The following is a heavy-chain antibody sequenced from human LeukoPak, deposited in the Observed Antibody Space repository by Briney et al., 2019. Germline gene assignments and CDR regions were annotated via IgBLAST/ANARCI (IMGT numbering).Heavy chain of an antibody. CDR1: GGSFSGFY. D-gene: IGHD3-10*01. CDR2: INHSGST. CDR3: ARLYYGSGSYGNADYYNYGMDA. Sequence: SETLSLTCAVYGGSFSGFYWSWIRQPPGKGLEWIGEINHSGSTNYNPSLKSRITISLDTSKNQFSLRLSSVTAADTAVYYCARLYYGSGSYGNADYYNYGMDAWGQGTTVTVSS. J-gene: IGHJ6*02. V-gene: IGHV4-34*01.